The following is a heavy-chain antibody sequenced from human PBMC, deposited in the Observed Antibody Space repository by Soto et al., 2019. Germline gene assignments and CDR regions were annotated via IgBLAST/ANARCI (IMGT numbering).Heavy chain of an antibody. CDR3: AKALPHIAARPNWFDP. V-gene: IGHV3-23*01. D-gene: IGHD6-6*01. CDR2: ISGSGGST. J-gene: IGHJ5*02. CDR1: GFTFSSYA. Sequence: PGGSLRLSCAASGFTFSSYAMSWVRQAPGKGLEWVSAISGSGGSTYYADSVKGRFTISRDNSKNTLYLQMNSLRAEDTAVYYCAKALPHIAARPNWFDPWGQGTLVTVSS.